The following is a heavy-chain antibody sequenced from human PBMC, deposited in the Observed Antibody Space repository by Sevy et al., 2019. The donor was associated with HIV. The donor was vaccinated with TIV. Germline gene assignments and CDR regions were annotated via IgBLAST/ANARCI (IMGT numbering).Heavy chain of an antibody. CDR2: VTYDGGNK. J-gene: IGHJ4*02. Sequence: AGSLRLSCAASGFTFSNYDMHWVHQAPGKELEWVAVVTYDGGNKYYADSVKGRFTISRDTSKNTLYLQMSGLRTEDTAVYYCAKGYYFDSSGYYPLGFWGQGSLVTVSS. D-gene: IGHD3-22*01. V-gene: IGHV3-30*18. CDR1: GFTFSNYD. CDR3: AKGYYFDSSGYYPLGF.